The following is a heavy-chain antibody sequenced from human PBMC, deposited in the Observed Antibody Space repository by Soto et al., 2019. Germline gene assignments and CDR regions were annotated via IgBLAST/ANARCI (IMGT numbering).Heavy chain of an antibody. V-gene: IGHV1-46*01. CDR2: VNPSGGST. J-gene: IGHJ1*01. D-gene: IGHD2-15*01. Sequence: ASVRVSCKASGYIFTAYSMHWVRQAPGQGLEWMGVVNPSGGSTNYAQKFQGRITMTRDTSTSTVYMDLSSLTSEDTAVYYCAREENCSDGICYSEYFQRWGQGTLVTVSS. CDR3: AREENCSDGICYSEYFQR. CDR1: GYIFTAYS.